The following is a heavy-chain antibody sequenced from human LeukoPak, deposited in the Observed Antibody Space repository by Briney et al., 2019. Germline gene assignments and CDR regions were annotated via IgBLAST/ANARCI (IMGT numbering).Heavy chain of an antibody. J-gene: IGHJ4*02. D-gene: IGHD2-15*01. CDR1: GFTFSSYA. CDR3: ARGPDIVVVVAAFDY. Sequence: PGGSLRLSCAAPGFTFSSYAMHWVRQAPGKGLELVAVISYDGSNKYYADSVKGRFTISRDNSKNTLYLQMNSLRAEDTAVYYCARGPDIVVVVAAFDYWGQGTLVTVSS. CDR2: ISYDGSNK. V-gene: IGHV3-30-3*01.